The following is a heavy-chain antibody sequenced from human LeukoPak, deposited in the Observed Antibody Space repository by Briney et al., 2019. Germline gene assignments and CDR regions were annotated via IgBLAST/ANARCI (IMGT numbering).Heavy chain of an antibody. CDR1: GDSVRSSSYF. CDR3: VTGWKLDY. Sequence: SETLSLTCTVSGDSVRSSSYFWAWIRQPPGKGLEWIANIYYSGSTYYNPSLKSRVTITLDTSKNQFSLKLSSVTAADTAVYYCVTGWKLDYWGQGTLVTVSS. V-gene: IGHV4-39*07. D-gene: IGHD2-15*01. J-gene: IGHJ4*02. CDR2: IYYSGST.